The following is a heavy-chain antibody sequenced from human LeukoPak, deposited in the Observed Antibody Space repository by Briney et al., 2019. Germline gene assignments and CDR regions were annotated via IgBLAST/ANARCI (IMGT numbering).Heavy chain of an antibody. Sequence: GGSLRLSCAASGFTFSSYAMHWVRQAPGKGLEYVSAISSNGGSTYYANSVKGRSTISRDNSKNTLYLQMGSLRAEDMAVYYCARARPWFDPWGQGTLVTVSS. CDR1: GFTFSSYA. J-gene: IGHJ5*02. CDR2: ISSNGGST. V-gene: IGHV3-64*01. CDR3: ARARPWFDP.